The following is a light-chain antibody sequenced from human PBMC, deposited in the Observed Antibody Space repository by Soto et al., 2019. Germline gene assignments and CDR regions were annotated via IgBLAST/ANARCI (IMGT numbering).Light chain of an antibody. CDR3: SSYTGGNPSYV. CDR1: SSDVGGYDY. Sequence: QSVLTQPPSASGSPGQSVTISCTGTSSDVGGYDYVSWYQQHPGKAPKLMIYEVTIRPSGVSDRFSGSKSGNTASLTVSGLQAEDEADYYCSSYTGGNPSYVSGTGTTVTVL. CDR2: EVT. J-gene: IGLJ1*01. V-gene: IGLV2-8*01.